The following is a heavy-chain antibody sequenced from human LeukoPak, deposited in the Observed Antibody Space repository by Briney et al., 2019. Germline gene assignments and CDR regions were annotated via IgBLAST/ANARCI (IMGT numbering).Heavy chain of an antibody. Sequence: PSQTLSLTCTVSGGSISSGGYFWSWVRQHPGKGLDWIGYISHSGSTYYNPSLKSRVTISLDTSKDRFSLRLSSVTAADTAVYYCARDLWFGEYNWFDPWGQGTLVTVSS. CDR1: GGSISSGGYF. CDR3: ARDLWFGEYNWFDP. D-gene: IGHD3-10*01. J-gene: IGHJ5*02. CDR2: ISHSGST. V-gene: IGHV4-31*03.